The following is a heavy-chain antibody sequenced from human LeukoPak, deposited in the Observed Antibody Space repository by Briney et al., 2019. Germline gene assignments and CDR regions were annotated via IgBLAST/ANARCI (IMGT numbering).Heavy chain of an antibody. Sequence: ASVKVSCKASGYTFTSFDINWVRQATGQGLEWMGWMNHNSGNTGYAQSFKGRVTMTRNNSISTAYLELSSLRSEDTAVYYCARKYYYGSGSYYPNDYWGQGTLVTVSS. CDR1: GYTFTSFD. V-gene: IGHV1-8*01. D-gene: IGHD3-10*01. J-gene: IGHJ4*02. CDR2: MNHNSGNT. CDR3: ARKYYYGSGSYYPNDY.